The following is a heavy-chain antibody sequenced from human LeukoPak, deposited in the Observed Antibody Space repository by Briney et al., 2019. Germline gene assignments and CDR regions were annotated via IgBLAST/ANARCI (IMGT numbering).Heavy chain of an antibody. V-gene: IGHV4-34*01. J-gene: IGHJ4*02. Sequence: SETLSLTCTVSGGSISHYYWSWIRQPPGKGLEWIGEINHSGSTNYNPSLKSRVAISLDTSKNQFSLKLSSVTAADTAVYYCARRRSSSWPSFDYWGQGTLVTVSS. CDR1: GGSISHYY. CDR2: INHSGST. CDR3: ARRRSSSWPSFDY. D-gene: IGHD6-13*01.